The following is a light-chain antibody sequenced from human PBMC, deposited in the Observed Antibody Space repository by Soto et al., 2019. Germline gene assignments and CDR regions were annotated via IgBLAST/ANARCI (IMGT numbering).Light chain of an antibody. CDR1: QSVSSH. Sequence: EIVLTQSPATLSLSPGERATLSCRASQSVSSHLTWYQQKPGQAPRLLIYDTSNRATGIPARFSGSGSGTDFTLTISSLEPEDFAVYYCQQRINWRLSFGGGTKVEIK. CDR2: DTS. CDR3: QQRINWRLS. V-gene: IGKV3-11*01. J-gene: IGKJ4*01.